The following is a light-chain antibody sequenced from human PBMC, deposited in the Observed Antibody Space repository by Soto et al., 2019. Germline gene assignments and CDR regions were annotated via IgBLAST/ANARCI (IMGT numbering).Light chain of an antibody. V-gene: IGKV1-5*03. Sequence: EINITQPPATLSGSEGDRLTITSRARQTISSWLAWYQQKPGQAPRLLIYKASTINSGIPARFSGSGSGTDFTLTISSLEPDDFATYYCQQYSSYSVAFGRGTKVDIK. J-gene: IGKJ1*01. CDR2: KAS. CDR3: QQYSSYSVA. CDR1: QTISSW.